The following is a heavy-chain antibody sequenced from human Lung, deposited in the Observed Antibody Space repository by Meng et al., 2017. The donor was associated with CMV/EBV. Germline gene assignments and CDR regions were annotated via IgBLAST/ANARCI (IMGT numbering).Heavy chain of an antibody. Sequence: QWQLQESGPGLVQPSQTRSLPCTVSGGSISSGGFYWSWIRQHPGKGLEWIGYIYYSGSTYYNPSLRSRVAISIDTSKNQFSLKLTSVTAADTAVYFCARTNYGDYNWFDPWGQGTLVTVSS. CDR2: IYYSGST. V-gene: IGHV4-31*03. D-gene: IGHD4-17*01. J-gene: IGHJ5*02. CDR3: ARTNYGDYNWFDP. CDR1: GGSISSGGFY.